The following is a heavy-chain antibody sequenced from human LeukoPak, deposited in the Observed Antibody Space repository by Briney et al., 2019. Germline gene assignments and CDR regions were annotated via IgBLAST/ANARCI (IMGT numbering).Heavy chain of an antibody. CDR3: ARFWSGYLDPQRDPNENYYYYYYMDV. CDR1: GYTFTSYG. CDR2: ISAYNGNT. D-gene: IGHD3-3*01. Sequence: ASVKVSCKASGYTFTSYGIRWVRQAAGEGLEWMGWISAYNGNTKYAQKLQARVTMTTDTSTSTAYMELRSLRSDDTAVYYCARFWSGYLDPQRDPNENYYYYYYMDVWGKGTTVTVSS. V-gene: IGHV1-18*01. J-gene: IGHJ6*03.